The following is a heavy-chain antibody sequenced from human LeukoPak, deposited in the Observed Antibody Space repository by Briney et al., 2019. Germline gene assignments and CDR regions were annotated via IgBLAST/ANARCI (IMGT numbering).Heavy chain of an antibody. CDR2: IRQDGSDK. J-gene: IGHJ3*02. CDR3: ARVFRPSLTVFIIRGAFDI. V-gene: IGHV3-7*01. CDR1: GFTSTTAW. Sequence: PAGGSLRLSCAISGFTSTTAWMTWVRQAPGKGLEWVADIRQDGSDKYYVDSVKGRFIISRDNAKKSVSLHMNNLRVEDTAVYYCARVFRPSLTVFIIRGAFDIWGQGTMVTVSS. D-gene: IGHD3-3*01.